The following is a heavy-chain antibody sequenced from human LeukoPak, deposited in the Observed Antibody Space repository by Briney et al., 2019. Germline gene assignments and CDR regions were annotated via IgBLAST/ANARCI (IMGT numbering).Heavy chain of an antibody. Sequence: AASVKVSCKASGYTFTSYYMHWVRQAPGQGLEWMGIINPSGGSTSYAQKFQGRVTITRDMSTSTVYMELSSLRSEDTAVYYCARNQIVVVPAAAYYYYYYMDVWGKGTTVTVSS. V-gene: IGHV1-46*01. CDR2: INPSGGST. D-gene: IGHD2-2*01. CDR3: ARNQIVVVPAAAYYYYYYMDV. CDR1: GYTFTSYY. J-gene: IGHJ6*03.